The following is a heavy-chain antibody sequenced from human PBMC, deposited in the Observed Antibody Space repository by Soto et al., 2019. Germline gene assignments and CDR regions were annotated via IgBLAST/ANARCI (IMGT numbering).Heavy chain of an antibody. J-gene: IGHJ3*02. CDR3: ERADTSLAVDDAFDI. Sequence: QVQLVESGGGVVQPGRSLRLSCAASGFTFSSYAMHWVRQAPGKGLEWVAVISYDGSNKYYADSVKGRFTISRDNSKNTVYLQMNSLRAEDTAVYYCERADTSLAVDDAFDIWGQETMVTVTS. CDR2: ISYDGSNK. V-gene: IGHV3-30-3*01. D-gene: IGHD6-19*01. CDR1: GFTFSSYA.